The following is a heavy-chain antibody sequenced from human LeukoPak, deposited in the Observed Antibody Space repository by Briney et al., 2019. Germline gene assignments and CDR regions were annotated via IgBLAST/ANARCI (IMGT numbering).Heavy chain of an antibody. D-gene: IGHD1-26*01. CDR3: ARTRKRSYEADY. J-gene: IGHJ4*02. V-gene: IGHV1-2*02. CDR1: GYTFTGYY. Sequence: GASVKVSCKASGYTFTGYYMHWVRQAPGQGLEWMGWINPNSGGTNYAQKFQGRVTTTRDTSISTAYMELSRLRSDDTAVYYCARTRKRSYEADYWGQGTLVTVSS. CDR2: INPNSGGT.